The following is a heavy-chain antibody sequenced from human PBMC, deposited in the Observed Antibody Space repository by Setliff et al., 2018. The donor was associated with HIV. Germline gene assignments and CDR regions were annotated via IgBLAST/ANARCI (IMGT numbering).Heavy chain of an antibody. CDR3: ARGYCGGGICYSPNWLDP. D-gene: IGHD2-15*01. V-gene: IGHV1-18*01. J-gene: IGHJ5*02. CDR2: IGPYNGHT. Sequence: ASVKVSCKASGYTFTTYDITWVRQAPGQGLEWLGWIGPYNGHTNFAQKFQGRVTMTTDTATSTAYMEVRSLTSDDTAVYYCARGYCGGGICYSPNWLDPWGQGTLVTVSS. CDR1: GYTFTTYD.